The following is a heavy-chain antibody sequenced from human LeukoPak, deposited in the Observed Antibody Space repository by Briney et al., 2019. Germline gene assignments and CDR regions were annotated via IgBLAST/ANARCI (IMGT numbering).Heavy chain of an antibody. D-gene: IGHD2-21*02. CDR3: AKSNRVTVRPYYYYYMDV. V-gene: IGHV3-30*04. J-gene: IGHJ6*03. Sequence: PGGSLRLSCAASGFTFSSYAMHWVRQAPGKGLEWVAVISYDGSHKYYADSVKDRFTISRDNSKNTLYLQMNSLRAEDTAVYYCAKSNRVTVRPYYYYYMDVWGKGTTVTISS. CDR2: ISYDGSHK. CDR1: GFTFSSYA.